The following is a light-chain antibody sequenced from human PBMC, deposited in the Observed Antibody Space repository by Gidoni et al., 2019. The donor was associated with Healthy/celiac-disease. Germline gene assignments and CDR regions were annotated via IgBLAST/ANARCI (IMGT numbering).Light chain of an antibody. CDR1: KSISSY. Sequence: DIHICQSGSSLCGSVGDRVTIACRASKSISSYLNWYQQKPGKAPKLLIYAASSLQSGVPSRFSGSGSGTDLTLSMSRLQPEEFANYYCQQRYSTPNTFXXXTKVDIK. CDR2: AAS. CDR3: QQRYSTPNT. V-gene: IGKV1-39*01. J-gene: IGKJ3*01.